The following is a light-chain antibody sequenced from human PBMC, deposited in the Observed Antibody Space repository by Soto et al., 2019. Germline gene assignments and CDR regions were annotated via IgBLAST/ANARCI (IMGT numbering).Light chain of an antibody. V-gene: IGKV2-28*01. J-gene: IGKJ5*01. CDR3: RQALQSLT. CDR2: LGS. CDR1: QSLLHNNGYNY. Sequence: DIVMRQSPLSLPVTPGEPSSISCISNQSLLHNNGYNYLDWYMYMAVQSAQLLLYLGSKRASGVPDRFSGSGGGTDFILKISRVEAADVGVYYCRQALQSLTFGQGTGGEIK.